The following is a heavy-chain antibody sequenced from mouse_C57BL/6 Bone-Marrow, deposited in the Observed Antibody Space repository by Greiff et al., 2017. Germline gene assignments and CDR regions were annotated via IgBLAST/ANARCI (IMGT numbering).Heavy chain of an antibody. CDR2: IDPEDGET. CDR3: ACYYYDYGAWFAY. CDR1: GFNIKDYY. V-gene: IGHV14-2*01. J-gene: IGHJ3*01. Sequence: EVQLQQSGAELVKPGASVKLSCTASGFNIKDYYMHWVKQRTEQGLEWIGRIDPEDGETKYAPKLQGKATITADTSSNTAYLQLSSLTSEDTAVYYCACYYYDYGAWFAYWGQGTLVTVSA. D-gene: IGHD2-4*01.